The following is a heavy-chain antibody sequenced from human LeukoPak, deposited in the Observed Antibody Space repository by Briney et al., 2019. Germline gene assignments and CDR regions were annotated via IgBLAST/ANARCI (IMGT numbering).Heavy chain of an antibody. D-gene: IGHD4-17*01. CDR3: ARDGTVTY. CDR1: GFTFSSYE. CDR2: ISSSGSAI. J-gene: IGHJ4*02. V-gene: IGHV3-48*03. Sequence: GGSLRLSCAVSGFTFSSYEMNWVRQAPGKGLEWVSYISSSGSAIYYADSVKGRFTISRDDAKNSLYLQMNSLRAEDTAVYYRARDGTVTYWGQGTLVTVSS.